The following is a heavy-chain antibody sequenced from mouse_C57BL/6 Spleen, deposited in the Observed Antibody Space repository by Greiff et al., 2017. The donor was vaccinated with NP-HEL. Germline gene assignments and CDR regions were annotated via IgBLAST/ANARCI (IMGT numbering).Heavy chain of an antibody. CDR2: IYPRSGNT. Sequence: QVQLKESGAELARPGASVKLSCKASGYTFTSYGISWVKQRTGQGLEWIGEIYPRSGNTYYNEKFKGKATLTADKSSSTAYMELRSLTSEDSAVYFCARRRATVVEGYFDVWGTGTTVTVSS. V-gene: IGHV1-81*01. CDR1: GYTFTSYG. D-gene: IGHD1-1*01. CDR3: ARRRATVVEGYFDV. J-gene: IGHJ1*03.